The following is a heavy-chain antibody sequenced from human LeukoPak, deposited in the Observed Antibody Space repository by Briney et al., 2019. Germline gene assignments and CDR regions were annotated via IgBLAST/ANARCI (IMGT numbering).Heavy chain of an antibody. CDR3: ARGYARFYYYYMDV. V-gene: IGHV4-38-2*02. CDR1: GYSISSGYY. J-gene: IGHJ6*03. D-gene: IGHD1-1*01. CDR2: ISHSGSP. Sequence: SETLSLTCTVSGYSISSGYYWGWIRQPPGKGLEWIGEISHSGSPNYNPSLKSRVTISVDTSKNHFSLRLRSVTAADTAVYYCARGYARFYYYYMDVWGKGTTVTVSS.